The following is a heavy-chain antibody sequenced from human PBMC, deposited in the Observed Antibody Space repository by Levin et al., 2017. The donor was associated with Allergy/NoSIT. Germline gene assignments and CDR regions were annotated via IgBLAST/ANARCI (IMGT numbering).Heavy chain of an antibody. CDR2: ISYDGSNK. CDR1: GFTFSSYG. CDR3: AKALGRDYYDSSGYYNYYDMDV. V-gene: IGHV3-30*18. D-gene: IGHD3-22*01. Sequence: LSLTCAASGFTFSSYGMHWVRQAPGKGLEWVALISYDGSNKYYADSVKGRFTISRDNSKNTLYLQMNSLRAEDTAVYYCAKALGRDYYDSSGYYNYYDMDVWGQGTTVTVSS. J-gene: IGHJ6*02.